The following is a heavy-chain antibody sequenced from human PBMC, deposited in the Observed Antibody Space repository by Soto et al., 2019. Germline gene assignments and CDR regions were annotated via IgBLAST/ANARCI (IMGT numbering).Heavy chain of an antibody. J-gene: IGHJ3*02. CDR3: ARVAMYYDILTGYHDALAI. D-gene: IGHD3-9*01. CDR2: INPSGGST. V-gene: IGHV1-46*03. Sequence: ASVKVSCKASGYTFTSYYMHWVRQAPGQGLEWMGIINPSGGSTSYAQKFQGRVTMTRDTSTSTVYMELSSLRSEDTAVYYCARVAMYYDILTGYHDALAIWGQGTMVTVSS. CDR1: GYTFTSYY.